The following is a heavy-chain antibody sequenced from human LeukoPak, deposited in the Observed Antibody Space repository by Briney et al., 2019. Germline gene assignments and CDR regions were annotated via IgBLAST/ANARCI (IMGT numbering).Heavy chain of an antibody. CDR1: GYTFTGYY. CDR3: ARWFHDSSGYYYSTDS. CDR2: INPNSGGT. V-gene: IGHV1-2*02. J-gene: IGHJ5*01. D-gene: IGHD3-22*01. Sequence: GASVKVSCKASGYTFTGYYMHWVRQAPGQGLEWMGWINPNSGGTKYAQKFQGRVNMTRDSSISTAYMELSRLRSDDAAVYYCARWFHDSSGYYYSTDSWGQGTLATVSS.